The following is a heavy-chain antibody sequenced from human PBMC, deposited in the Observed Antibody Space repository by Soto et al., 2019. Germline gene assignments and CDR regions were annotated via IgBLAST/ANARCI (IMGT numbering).Heavy chain of an antibody. CDR1: GFTFSGFW. J-gene: IGHJ4*02. D-gene: IGHD6-19*01. Sequence: EVQLVESGGGSVQPGGSLRLSCASSGFTFSGFWMHWVRQGPGMGLVWVSGIKSDWTNTAYADSVRGRFTISRDNAKDTLYLQMNSLRADDTAVYYCVRDGWAVAENWGQGTLVTVSS. V-gene: IGHV3-74*01. CDR3: VRDGWAVAEN. CDR2: IKSDWTNT.